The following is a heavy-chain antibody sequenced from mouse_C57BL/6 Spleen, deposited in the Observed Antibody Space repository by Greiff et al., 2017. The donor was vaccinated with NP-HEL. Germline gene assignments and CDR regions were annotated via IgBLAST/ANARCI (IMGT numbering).Heavy chain of an antibody. D-gene: IGHD2-10*01. CDR2: INPNNGGT. CDR3: AREGGAYSRFAY. Sequence: VQLQQSGPELVKPGASVKISCKASGYTFTDYYMNWVKQSHGKSLEWIGDINPNNGGTSYNQKFKGKATLTVDKSSSTAYMELRSLTSEDSAVYYCAREGGAYSRFAYWGQGTLVTVSA. V-gene: IGHV1-26*01. J-gene: IGHJ3*01. CDR1: GYTFTDYY.